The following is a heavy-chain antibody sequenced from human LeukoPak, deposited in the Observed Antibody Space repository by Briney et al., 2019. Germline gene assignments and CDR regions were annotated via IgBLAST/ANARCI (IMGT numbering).Heavy chain of an antibody. CDR1: GFTFSSYA. Sequence: GGSLRLSCAASGFTFSSYAMHWVRQAPGKGLEYVSAISSNGGSTYYANSVKGRFTISRDNSKNTLYLQMGSLRAEDMAVYYCARVVPAGGYYYYYYMDVWGKGTTVTVSS. CDR2: ISSNGGST. D-gene: IGHD2-2*01. CDR3: ARVVPAGGYYYYYYMDV. V-gene: IGHV3-64*01. J-gene: IGHJ6*03.